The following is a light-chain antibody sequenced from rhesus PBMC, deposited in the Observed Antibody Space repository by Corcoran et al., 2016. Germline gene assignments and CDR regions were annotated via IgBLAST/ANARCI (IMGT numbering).Light chain of an antibody. V-gene: IGKV2S20*01. CDR2: EVS. CDR1: QSLLDREDGNTY. Sequence: DIVMTQTPLSLPVTPGEPASISCRSSQSLLDREDGNTYLAWYLQTPGQSPHPLIYEVSNRASGVPERCSGIGSDTDVTLKISRVEAEDVGVYYCMQGIEYPFTFGPGTKRDIK. CDR3: MQGIEYPFT. J-gene: IGKJ3*01.